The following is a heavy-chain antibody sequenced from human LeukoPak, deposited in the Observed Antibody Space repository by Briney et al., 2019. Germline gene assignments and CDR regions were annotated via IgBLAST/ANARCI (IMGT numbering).Heavy chain of an antibody. CDR1: GFTFSSYS. CDR3: ARADWDTAMIDY. D-gene: IGHD5-18*01. V-gene: IGHV3-21*01. Sequence: PGGSLRLSCAASGFTFSSYSMNWVRQAPGEGLEWVSSISSSSYIYYADSVKGRFTISRDNAKNSLYLQMNSLRAEDTAVYYCARADWDTAMIDYWGQGALVTVSS. CDR2: ISSSSYI. J-gene: IGHJ4*02.